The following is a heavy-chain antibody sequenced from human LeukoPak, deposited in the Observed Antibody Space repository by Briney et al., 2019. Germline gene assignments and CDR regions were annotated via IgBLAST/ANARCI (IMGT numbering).Heavy chain of an antibody. CDR2: IYYSGRT. CDR1: GVSISSSSYY. Sequence: SETLSLTCTVSGVSISSSSYYWGWIRQPPGKGLEWIESIYYSGRTDYNPSLKSRVTIHVDTSKYHFSMQLSSVTAADTSVYYCTRDSVAGPDYYMDVWGKGTTVTISS. CDR3: TRDSVAGPDYYMDV. V-gene: IGHV4-39*07. D-gene: IGHD6-19*01. J-gene: IGHJ6*03.